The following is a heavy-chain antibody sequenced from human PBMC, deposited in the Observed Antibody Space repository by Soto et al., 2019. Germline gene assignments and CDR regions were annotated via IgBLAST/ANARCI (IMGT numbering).Heavy chain of an antibody. CDR2: IIPIFGTA. J-gene: IGHJ4*02. Sequence: ASVKVSCKASGGTFSSYAISWVRQAPGQGLEWMGGIIPIFGTANYAQKFQGRVTITADESTSTAYMELSSLRSEDTAVYYCARLDTAMVTPSFYWGQGTLVTVSS. CDR1: GGTFSSYA. V-gene: IGHV1-69*13. D-gene: IGHD5-18*01. CDR3: ARLDTAMVTPSFY.